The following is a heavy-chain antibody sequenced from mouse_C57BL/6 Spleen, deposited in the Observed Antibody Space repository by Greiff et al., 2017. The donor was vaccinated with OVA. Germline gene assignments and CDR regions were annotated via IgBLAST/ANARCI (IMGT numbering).Heavy chain of an antibody. CDR3: TTDSSYGY. CDR2: IDPENGDT. V-gene: IGHV14-4*01. D-gene: IGHD1-1*01. J-gene: IGHJ2*01. CDR1: GFNIKDDY. Sequence: VQLQQSGAELVRPGASVKLSCTASGFNIKDDYMHWVKQRPEQGLEWIGWIDPENGDTEYASKFQGKATITADTSSNTAYLQLSSLTAEDTAVYYCTTDSSYGYWGQGTTLTVSS.